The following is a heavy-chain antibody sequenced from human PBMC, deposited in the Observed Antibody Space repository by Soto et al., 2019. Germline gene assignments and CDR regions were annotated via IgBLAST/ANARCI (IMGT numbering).Heavy chain of an antibody. CDR3: VGPPRKSVKNCGGDSFRHYDS. Sequence: PGGSLRLSCVVSGFTFSSYWMGWVRQTPGKGLQWVANIKEDGSEKYYVGSVKGRCTISRDNTENSLFLHLNSLTAEDTAVYYCVGPPRKSVKNCGGDSFRHYDSWGQGTLVTVSS. V-gene: IGHV3-7*03. J-gene: IGHJ4*02. CDR2: IKEDGSEK. D-gene: IGHD2-21*02. CDR1: GFTFSSYW.